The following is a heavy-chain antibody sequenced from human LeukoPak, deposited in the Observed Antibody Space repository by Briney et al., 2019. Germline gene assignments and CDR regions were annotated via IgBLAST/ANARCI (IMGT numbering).Heavy chain of an antibody. J-gene: IGHJ4*02. D-gene: IGHD3-22*01. V-gene: IGHV1-8*02. CDR3: ATVRSVYYYDSSGYPTFDY. Sequence: ASVKVSCKAAGYSFTTFHMNWVRQAPGQGPEWMGWVNPDNGNTGFAQKFQGRVTMTEDTSTDTAYMELSSLRSEDTAVYYCATVRSVYYYDSSGYPTFDYWGQGTLVTVSS. CDR1: GYSFTTFH. CDR2: VNPDNGNT.